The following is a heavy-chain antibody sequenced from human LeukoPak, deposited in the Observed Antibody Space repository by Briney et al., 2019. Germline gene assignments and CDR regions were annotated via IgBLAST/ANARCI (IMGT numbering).Heavy chain of an antibody. CDR1: GFAVSSNY. CDR2: IYSGGST. Sequence: PGGSLRLSCAPSGFAVSSNYISTVRQAPGKGLEWVSVIYSGGSTYYADSVKGRFTISRDNSKNTLYLQMNSLRAEDPAVYYCARMTACRGSCYSCYFDFWGHGTLVTVSS. V-gene: IGHV3-53*01. D-gene: IGHD2-15*01. J-gene: IGHJ4*01. CDR3: ARMTACRGSCYSCYFDF.